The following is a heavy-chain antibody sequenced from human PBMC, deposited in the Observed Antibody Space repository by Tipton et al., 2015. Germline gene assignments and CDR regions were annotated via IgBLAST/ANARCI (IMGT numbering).Heavy chain of an antibody. CDR3: ARDPDAFDI. J-gene: IGHJ3*02. CDR2: INYSGST. V-gene: IGHV4-61*01. CDR1: GGSITSGTYY. Sequence: TLSLTCTVSGGSITSGTYYWGWLRQPPGRGLEWIGCINYSGSTTYNPSLKSRVTISVDTSKNQFSLKLSSVTAADTAVYYCARDPDAFDIWGQGTMVTVSS.